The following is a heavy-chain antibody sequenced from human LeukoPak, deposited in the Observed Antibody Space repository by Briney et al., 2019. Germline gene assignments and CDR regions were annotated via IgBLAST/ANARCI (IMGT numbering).Heavy chain of an antibody. Sequence: GGSLRLSCAASGFTFSNHAMHWVRQAPGKGLEWVAVISRDGSNNNYADSVKGRFTISRGNSKNTLFLQMNGLRVEDTAVYYCARASYSSGWHFFENWGQGTLVTVSS. CDR1: GFTFSNHA. CDR3: ARASYSSGWHFFEN. CDR2: ISRDGSNN. D-gene: IGHD6-19*01. V-gene: IGHV3-30*04. J-gene: IGHJ4*02.